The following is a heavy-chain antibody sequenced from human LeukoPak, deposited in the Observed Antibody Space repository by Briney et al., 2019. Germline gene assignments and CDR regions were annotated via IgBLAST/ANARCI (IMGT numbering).Heavy chain of an antibody. V-gene: IGHV3-11*04. CDR3: ARTFYSSGTGVPIYY. J-gene: IGHJ4*02. Sequence: GGSLGLSCAASGFTFTDHYMSWVRQAPGKGLEWVSYISSGGDIIYYADSVKGRFTISRDNSKNTLYLQMNSLRAEGTAVYYCARTFYSSGTGVPIYYWGRGTLVTVSS. CDR2: ISSGGDII. CDR1: GFTFTDHY. D-gene: IGHD6-19*01.